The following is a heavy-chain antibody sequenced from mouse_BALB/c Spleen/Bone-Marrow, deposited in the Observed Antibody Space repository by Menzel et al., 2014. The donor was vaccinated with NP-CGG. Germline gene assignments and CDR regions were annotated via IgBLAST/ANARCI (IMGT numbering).Heavy chain of an antibody. D-gene: IGHD1-1*01. CDR3: ARRVYYDYYAMDY. CDR1: GYTFTNYN. V-gene: IGHV1S135*01. CDR2: IDPYSGGS. J-gene: IGHJ4*01. Sequence: VQLQQPGPELVKPGASVKVSCKASGYTFTNYNMYWVKLSHGKSLEWIGYIDPYSGGSRYNQNFKGKATLTVDKSSSTAYMHLNSLTSEDSAVYYCARRVYYDYYAMDYWGQGTSVTVSS.